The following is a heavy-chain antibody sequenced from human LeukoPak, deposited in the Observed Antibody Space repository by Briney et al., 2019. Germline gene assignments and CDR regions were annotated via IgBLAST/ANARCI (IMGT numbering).Heavy chain of an antibody. V-gene: IGHV4-39*01. CDR2: IYYSGST. J-gene: IGHJ3*02. CDR3: ARHRSSWLDAFDI. CDR1: GGSISSSSYY. D-gene: IGHD6-13*01. Sequence: SETLSLTCTVSGGSISSSSYYWGWIRQPPGKGLEWIGSIYYSGSTYYNPSPKSRVTISVDTSKNQFSLKLSSVTAADTAVYYCARHRSSWLDAFDIWGQGTMVTVSS.